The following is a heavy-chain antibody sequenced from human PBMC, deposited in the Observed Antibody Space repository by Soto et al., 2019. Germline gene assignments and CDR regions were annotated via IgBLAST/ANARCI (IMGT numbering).Heavy chain of an antibody. CDR1: GFTFSSYG. CDR2: ISYDGSNK. D-gene: IGHD3-22*01. V-gene: IGHV3-30*18. CDR3: AKDYYDSSGYYAYYYYRPVV. J-gene: IGHJ6*02. Sequence: GGSLRLSCAASGFTFSSYGMHWVRQAPGKGLEWVAVISYDGSNKYYADSVKGRFTISRDNSKNTLYLQMNSLRAEDTAVYYCAKDYYDSSGYYAYYYYRPVVCGPGTTLNVS.